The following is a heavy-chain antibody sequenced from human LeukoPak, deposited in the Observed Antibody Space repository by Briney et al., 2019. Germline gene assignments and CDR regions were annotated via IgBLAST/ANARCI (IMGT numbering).Heavy chain of an antibody. CDR1: GFTFSSYS. CDR2: TSGSGGST. Sequence: QTGGSLRLSCAASGFTFSSYSMNWVRQAPGKGLEWVSATSGSGGSTYYADSVKGRFTISTDNSKNTLYLQMNSLRAEDTALYYCATWDLVEYYFDYWGQGTLVTVSS. D-gene: IGHD3-16*01. J-gene: IGHJ4*02. V-gene: IGHV3-23*01. CDR3: ATWDLVEYYFDY.